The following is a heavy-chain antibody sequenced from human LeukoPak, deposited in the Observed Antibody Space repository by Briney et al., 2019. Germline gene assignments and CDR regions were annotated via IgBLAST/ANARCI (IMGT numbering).Heavy chain of an antibody. CDR3: ARGPRRGYSYGYEDY. J-gene: IGHJ4*02. Sequence: SETLSLTCAVYGGSFSGYYCSWIRHPPGKGLEWIGEINHSGSTNYNPSLKSRVTISVDTSKNQFSLKLSSVTAADAAVYYCARGPRRGYSYGYEDYWGQGTLVTVSS. D-gene: IGHD5-18*01. V-gene: IGHV4-34*01. CDR2: INHSGST. CDR1: GGSFSGYY.